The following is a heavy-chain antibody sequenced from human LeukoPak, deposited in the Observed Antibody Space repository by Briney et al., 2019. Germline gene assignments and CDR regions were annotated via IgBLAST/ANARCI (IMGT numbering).Heavy chain of an antibody. Sequence: QPGRSLRLSCAASGFTFSNYGIHWVRQAPGKGLEWVAVISYDGSNKYYADSVKGRFTISRDNSKNTLYLQMNSLRAEDTAVYYCTNYGVYTGYYFMDVWGKGTTVTVSS. CDR3: TNYGVYTGYYFMDV. J-gene: IGHJ6*03. D-gene: IGHD4-17*01. V-gene: IGHV3-30*18. CDR2: ISYDGSNK. CDR1: GFTFSNYG.